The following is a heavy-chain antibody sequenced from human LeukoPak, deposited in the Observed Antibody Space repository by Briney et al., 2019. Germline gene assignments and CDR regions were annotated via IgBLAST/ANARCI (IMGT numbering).Heavy chain of an antibody. J-gene: IGHJ4*02. CDR2: INPNSGGT. CDR3: ARESSAAAGSFDY. Sequence: ASVKVSCKASGYTFTSYGISWVRQAPGQGLEWMGWINPNSGGTNYAQKFQGWVTMTRDTSISTAYMELSRLRSDDTAVYYCARESSAAAGSFDYWGQGTLVTVSS. D-gene: IGHD6-13*01. V-gene: IGHV1-2*04. CDR1: GYTFTSYG.